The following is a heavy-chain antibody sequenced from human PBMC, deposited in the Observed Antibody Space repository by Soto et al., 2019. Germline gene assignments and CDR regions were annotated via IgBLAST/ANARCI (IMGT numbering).Heavy chain of an antibody. CDR3: ARQLHDSSGYGRMDV. V-gene: IGHV5-51*01. Sequence: PGQSLKISCKGSGYSFTSYWIGWVRQMPGKGLEWMGIIYPGDSATRYSPSFQGQVTISADKSISTAYLQWSSLKASDTAMYSCARQLHDSSGYGRMDVCDQGTRGTASS. CDR2: IYPGDSAT. D-gene: IGHD3-22*01. J-gene: IGHJ6*02. CDR1: GYSFTSYW.